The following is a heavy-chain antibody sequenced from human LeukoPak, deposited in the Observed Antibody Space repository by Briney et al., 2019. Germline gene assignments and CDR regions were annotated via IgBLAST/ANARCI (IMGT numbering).Heavy chain of an antibody. CDR1: GASIRNGNYY. Sequence: SQTLSLTCTVSGASIRNGNYYWSWIRQPPGTGLEWIGNIYFSGSTDYNPSLKSRVTMLVDTSNNQFSLNLSSATAADTAVYYCARDRNSGYEFDYWGQGTLVTVSS. CDR3: ARDRNSGYEFDY. J-gene: IGHJ4*02. V-gene: IGHV4-30-4*01. D-gene: IGHD5-12*01. CDR2: IYFSGST.